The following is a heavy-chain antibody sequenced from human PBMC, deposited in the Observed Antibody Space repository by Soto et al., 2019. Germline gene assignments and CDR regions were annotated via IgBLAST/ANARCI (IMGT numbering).Heavy chain of an antibody. CDR3: ARGPSHGAFDI. J-gene: IGHJ3*02. CDR2: ISYDGSNK. V-gene: IGHV3-30-3*01. CDR1: GFTFSSYA. Sequence: QVQLVKSGGGVIQPGRSLRLSCAASGFTFSSYAMHWVRQAPGKGLEWVAVISYDGSNKYYADSVKGRFIISRDNAKNMVYLQMNSLRVEDTSVYHCARGPSHGAFDIWGQGTMVTVSS.